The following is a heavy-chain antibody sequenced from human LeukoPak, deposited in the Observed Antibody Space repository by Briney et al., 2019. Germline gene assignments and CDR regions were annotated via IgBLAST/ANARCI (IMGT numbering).Heavy chain of an antibody. Sequence: PSETLSLTCAVYGGSFSGYYWSWIRQPPGKGLEWIGEINHSGSTNYNPSLKSRVTISVDKSKNQFSLKLSSVTAADTAVYYCARDPGSRDCSSTSCHPGMRYYFDYWGQGTLVTVSS. J-gene: IGHJ4*02. V-gene: IGHV4-34*01. CDR3: ARDPGSRDCSSTSCHPGMRYYFDY. CDR1: GGSFSGYY. D-gene: IGHD2-2*01. CDR2: INHSGST.